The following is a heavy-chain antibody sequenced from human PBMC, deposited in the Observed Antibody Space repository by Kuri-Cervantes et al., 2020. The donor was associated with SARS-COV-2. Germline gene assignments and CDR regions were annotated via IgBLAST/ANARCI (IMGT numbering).Heavy chain of an antibody. CDR1: GYTFTGYY. V-gene: IGHV1-2*02. J-gene: IGHJ6*03. CDR2: INPNSGGT. CDR3: ARAAAVTTYYCYYMDV. D-gene: IGHD4-11*01. Sequence: ASVKVSCKASGYTFTGYYMHWVRQAPGQGLEWMGWINPNSGGTNYAQKFQGRVTMTRDTSISTAYMELSRLRSDDTAVYYCARAAAVTTYYCYYMDVWGKGTTVTVSS.